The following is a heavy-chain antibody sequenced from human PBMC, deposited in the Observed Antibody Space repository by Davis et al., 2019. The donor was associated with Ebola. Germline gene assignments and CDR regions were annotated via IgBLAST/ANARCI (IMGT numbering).Heavy chain of an antibody. CDR1: GFTFGDYA. D-gene: IGHD3-22*01. J-gene: IGHJ4*02. CDR2: IRSKAYGGTT. V-gene: IGHV3-49*04. CDR3: TRVEGAYYYDSSGYYYVGYFDY. Sequence: PGGSLRLSCTASGFTFGDYAMSWVRQAPGKGLEWVGFIRSKAYGGTTEYAASVKGRFTISRDDSKSIAYLQMNSLKTEDTAVYYCTRVEGAYYYDSSGYYYVGYFDYWGQGTLVTVSS.